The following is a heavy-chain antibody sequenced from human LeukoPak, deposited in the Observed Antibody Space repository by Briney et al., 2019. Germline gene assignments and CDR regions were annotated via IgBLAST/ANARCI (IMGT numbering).Heavy chain of an antibody. CDR1: GFSFSTYS. V-gene: IGHV3-21*01. J-gene: IGHJ3*01. CDR2: IDGRSNYK. CDR3: VREDGIVGASSAFDV. Sequence: GGSLRLSCAASGFSFSTYSMHWVRQAPGKGLEWVSSIDGRSNYKYCADSVRGRFTISRDNAQSSLFLQMNSLRAEDTALYYCVREDGIVGASSAFDVWGQGTMVTVS. D-gene: IGHD1-26*01.